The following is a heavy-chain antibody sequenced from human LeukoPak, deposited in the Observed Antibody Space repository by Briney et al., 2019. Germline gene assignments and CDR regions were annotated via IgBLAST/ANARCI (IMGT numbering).Heavy chain of an antibody. CDR2: INPDSGVT. J-gene: IGHJ4*02. V-gene: IGHV1-2*02. D-gene: IGHD3-10*01. CDR3: ARVGDGVTHLTC. CDR1: GYTFTTYF. Sequence: ASVKGSCKASGYTFTTYFIHWVRQAPGQGPEWMGWINPDSGVTKSAQKFQGRVTMTRDTSIITAYMELSSRTSDDTAVYYCARVGDGVTHLTCWAQATLVTDSS.